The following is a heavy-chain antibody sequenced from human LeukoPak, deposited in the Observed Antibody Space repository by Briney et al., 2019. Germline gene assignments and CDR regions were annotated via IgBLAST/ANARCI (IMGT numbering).Heavy chain of an antibody. D-gene: IGHD3-22*01. J-gene: IGHJ1*01. CDR3: AREGSPGYYDSSGYYYSEYFQH. CDR1: GLTFSSYG. V-gene: IGHV3-33*01. CDR2: IWYDGSNK. Sequence: PGGSLRLSCAASGLTFSSYGMHWVRQAPGKGLEWVAVIWYDGSNKYYADSVKGRFTISRDNSKNTLYLQMNSLRAEDTAVYYCAREGSPGYYDSSGYYYSEYFQHWGQGTLVTVSS.